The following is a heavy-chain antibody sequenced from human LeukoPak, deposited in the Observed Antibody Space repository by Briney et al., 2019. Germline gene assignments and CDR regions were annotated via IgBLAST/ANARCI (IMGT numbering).Heavy chain of an antibody. CDR3: ARVSGLGMNEYYQH. Sequence: GGSLRLSCEASGLTFSNSWMHWVRQAPGKGLVWVSRANNEGTTISYADSVKGRFTISRDNAKNTLYLQMNSLRAEDTAVYYCARVSGLGMNEYYQHWGQGTLVTDAS. CDR2: ANNEGTTI. CDR1: GLTFSNSW. V-gene: IGHV3-74*01. J-gene: IGHJ1*01. D-gene: IGHD3-10*01.